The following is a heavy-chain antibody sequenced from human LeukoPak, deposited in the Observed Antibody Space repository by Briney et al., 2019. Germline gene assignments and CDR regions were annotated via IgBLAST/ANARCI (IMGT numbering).Heavy chain of an antibody. D-gene: IGHD6-19*01. Sequence: PGGSLRLSCAASGFTFSIYSMNWVRQAPGKGLEWVSSISSSGSYIYYADSVKGRFTISRDNAKNSLYLQMNSLRAEDTAVYYCARARGGWYSEYWGQGTLVTVSS. V-gene: IGHV3-21*01. CDR2: ISSSGSYI. CDR1: GFTFSIYS. CDR3: ARARGGWYSEY. J-gene: IGHJ4*02.